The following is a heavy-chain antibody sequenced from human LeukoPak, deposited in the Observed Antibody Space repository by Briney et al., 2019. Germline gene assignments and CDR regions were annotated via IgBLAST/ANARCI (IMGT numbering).Heavy chain of an antibody. D-gene: IGHD1-26*01. V-gene: IGHV1-69*13. CDR3: AREVNWGVGATDYYYGMDV. CDR1: GATFSCYA. J-gene: IGHJ6*02. Sequence: VKLSCNGAGATFSCYAISWVRLGQAQGLEWMGGIAPIFGTANYAQKFQGRVTITADESTSTAYMELSSLRSEDTAVYYCAREVNWGVGATDYYYGMDVWGQGTTVTVSS. CDR2: IAPIFGTA.